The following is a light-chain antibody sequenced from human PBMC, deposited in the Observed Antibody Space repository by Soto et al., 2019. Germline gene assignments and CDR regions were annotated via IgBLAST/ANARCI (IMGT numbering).Light chain of an antibody. V-gene: IGLV3-21*04. CDR3: QVWDIGSGVA. CDR2: YDS. J-gene: IGLJ2*01. CDR1: NIGSKS. Sequence: SYVLTQAPSVSVAPGKTATITCGGNNIGSKSVHWYQQKPGQAPVLVIYYDSDRPSGLPERFSGSNSGSTATLTISRVEAGDEADYYCQVWDIGSGVAFGGGTQLTVL.